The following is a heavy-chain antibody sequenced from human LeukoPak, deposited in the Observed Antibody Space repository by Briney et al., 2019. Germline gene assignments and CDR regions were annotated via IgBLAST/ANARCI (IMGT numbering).Heavy chain of an antibody. D-gene: IGHD3-10*01. Sequence: PSETLFLTCAVYGGSFSGYYWSWIRQPPGKGLEWIGEINHSGSTNYNPSLKSRVTISVDTSKNQFSLKLSSVTAADTAVYYCASSLWFGESQGAFDIWGQGTMVTVSS. CDR1: GGSFSGYY. CDR3: ASSLWFGESQGAFDI. V-gene: IGHV4-34*01. J-gene: IGHJ3*02. CDR2: INHSGST.